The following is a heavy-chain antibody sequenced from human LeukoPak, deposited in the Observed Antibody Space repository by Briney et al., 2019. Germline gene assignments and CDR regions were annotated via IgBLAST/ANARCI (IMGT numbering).Heavy chain of an antibody. D-gene: IGHD5-18*01. CDR3: ARSYSYGYYYYYGMDV. Sequence: SQTLSLTCTVSGGSISSGGYYWSWIRQHPGKGLEWIGYIYYSGSTYYNPSLKSRVTISVDTSKNQFYLKLSSVTAADTAVYYCARSYSYGYYYYYGMDVWGKGTTVTVSS. CDR1: GGSISSGGYY. V-gene: IGHV4-31*03. J-gene: IGHJ6*04. CDR2: IYYSGST.